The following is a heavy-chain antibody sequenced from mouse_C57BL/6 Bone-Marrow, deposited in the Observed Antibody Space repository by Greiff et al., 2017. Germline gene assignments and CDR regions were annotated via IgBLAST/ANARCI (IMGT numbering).Heavy chain of an antibody. J-gene: IGHJ2*01. D-gene: IGHD2-12*01. V-gene: IGHV1-69*01. CDR3: ARGVYYSGDFDY. Sequence: QVQLQQPGAELVMPGASVKLSCKASGYTFTSYWMHWVKQRPGQGLEWIGEIDPSDSYTNYNQKFKGKFTLTVDKSSSTAYMHLSSLTSEDSAVYYCARGVYYSGDFDYWGQGTTLTVSS. CDR1: GYTFTSYW. CDR2: IDPSDSYT.